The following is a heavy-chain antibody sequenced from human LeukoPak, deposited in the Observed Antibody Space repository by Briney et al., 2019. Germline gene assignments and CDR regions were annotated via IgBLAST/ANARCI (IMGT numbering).Heavy chain of an antibody. D-gene: IGHD6-19*01. CDR1: EFTFSTYC. Sequence: GGSLRLSCAASEFTFSTYCMSWVRQAPGKGLEWVANIDQDGSAKYYVDSVKGRFTISRDNAKNSLYLQMNSLRVEDTAVYYCARVYSSGWYQTGFDYWGQGTLVTVSS. CDR2: IDQDGSAK. CDR3: ARVYSSGWYQTGFDY. J-gene: IGHJ4*02. V-gene: IGHV3-7*01.